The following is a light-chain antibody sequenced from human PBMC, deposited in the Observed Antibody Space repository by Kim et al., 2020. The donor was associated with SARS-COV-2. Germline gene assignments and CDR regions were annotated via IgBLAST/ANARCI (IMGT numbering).Light chain of an antibody. CDR2: ASD. J-gene: IGLJ2*01. Sequence: ELTQPPSMSGTTGQRVTISCSGSSSNIGRNAVNWYQQLPGAAPKLLIYASDQRPSGVPDRFSGSKSGSSASLAISGLLSDDEADYYCSVWDGSLQDVLFGGGTKVTVL. CDR1: SSNIGRNA. V-gene: IGLV1-44*01. CDR3: SVWDGSLQDVL.